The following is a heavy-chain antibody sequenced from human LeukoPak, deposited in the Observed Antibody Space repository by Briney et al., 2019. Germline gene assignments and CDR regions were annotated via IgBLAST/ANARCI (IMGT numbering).Heavy chain of an antibody. D-gene: IGHD2-21*01. CDR1: GFTFNSIW. CDR3: GGEPRSMAR. Sequence: GGSLRLSCAASGFTFNSIWMSWVRQAPGKGLEWVASINQDGSQKYYLDSVKGRFTISRDNAKNSLFLQVNSLRVEDTAVYYCGGEPRSMARWGQGTLVTVSS. V-gene: IGHV3-7*01. J-gene: IGHJ4*02. CDR2: INQDGSQK.